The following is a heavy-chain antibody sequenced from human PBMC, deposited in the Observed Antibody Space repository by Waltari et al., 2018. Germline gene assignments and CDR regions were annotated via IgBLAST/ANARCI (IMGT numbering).Heavy chain of an antibody. Sequence: EVQLVESGGGLVQPGGSLRLSCAASGFTFSSYAIHWVRQAPGQGLEYVSAIRSNGGTTYYANSVKGRFTISRDNSTNTLYLQMGSLRAEDMAVYYCARDVPYCSGGSCYGIDVWGQGTTVTVSS. CDR2: IRSNGGTT. CDR1: GFTFSSYA. D-gene: IGHD2-15*01. J-gene: IGHJ6*02. CDR3: ARDVPYCSGGSCYGIDV. V-gene: IGHV3-64*01.